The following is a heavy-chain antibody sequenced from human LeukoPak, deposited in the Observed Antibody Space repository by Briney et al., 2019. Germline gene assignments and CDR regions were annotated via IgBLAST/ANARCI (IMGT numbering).Heavy chain of an antibody. D-gene: IGHD6-19*01. V-gene: IGHV3-7*03. J-gene: IGHJ4*02. Sequence: PGGSLRLSCAASAGFTFSDYWMNWVRQAPGKGLGWAAIIKQDGREKLYVDSVKGRFTISRDNAKSSLYLQMNSLRAEDTAVYYCVSGIGWLPDYWGQGTLVTVSS. CDR3: VSGIGWLPDY. CDR2: IKQDGREK. CDR1: AGFTFSDYW.